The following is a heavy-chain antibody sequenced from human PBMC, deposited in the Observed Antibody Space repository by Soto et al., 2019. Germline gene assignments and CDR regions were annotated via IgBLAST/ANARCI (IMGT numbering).Heavy chain of an antibody. CDR1: EFTFTSYA. Sequence: EVQLLESGGGLVQPGGSLRLSCAASEFTFTSYAMSWVRQAPGKGLEWVSAVGSDGGSTYYADSVRGRFTVSRDNSQNTLYLQMNNLRAEDTAVYYCAKDVCGSGTFCSFDNWGQGTLVTVSS. CDR2: VGSDGGST. V-gene: IGHV3-23*01. CDR3: AKDVCGSGTFCSFDN. J-gene: IGHJ4*02. D-gene: IGHD3-10*01.